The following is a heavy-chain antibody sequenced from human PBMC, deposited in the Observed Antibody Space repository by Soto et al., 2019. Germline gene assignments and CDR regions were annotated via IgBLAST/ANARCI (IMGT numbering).Heavy chain of an antibody. V-gene: IGHV4-34*01. CDR1: GGSFSGHY. CDR3: ARFPGGNYSGLDQ. CDR2: ISHSGST. J-gene: IGHJ4*02. Sequence: SETLSLTCGVYGGSFSGHYWTWIRQPPGKGLEWIGEISHSGSTSYNPSLNSRVTISVDTSTNQFSLRLSSVTAADTAVYYCARFPGGNYSGLDQGDQGTLVNVSS. D-gene: IGHD3-10*01.